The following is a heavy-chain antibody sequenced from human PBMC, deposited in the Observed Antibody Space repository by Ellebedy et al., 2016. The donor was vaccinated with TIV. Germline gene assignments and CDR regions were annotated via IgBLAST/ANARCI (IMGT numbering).Heavy chain of an antibody. CDR3: ARTLTYYYVLGFDY. V-gene: IGHV4-34*01. Sequence: MPSETLSLTCAVYGCSFSGYYWSWIRQPPGKGLKWIGEINPSRSTNYNPSLKSRVTISVDTSKHQFSLKLSSVTAADTAVYYCARTLTYYYVLGFDYWGQGTLVTVSS. J-gene: IGHJ4*02. D-gene: IGHD3-10*02. CDR2: INPSRST. CDR1: GCSFSGYY.